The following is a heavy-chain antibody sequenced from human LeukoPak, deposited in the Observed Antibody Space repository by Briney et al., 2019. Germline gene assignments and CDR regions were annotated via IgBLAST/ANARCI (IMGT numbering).Heavy chain of an antibody. CDR2: IYISGST. D-gene: IGHD6-13*01. J-gene: IGHJ5*02. CDR3: ARVYIASPGQFDP. Sequence: SQTLSLTCTVSGGSIGSGSYYWSWIRQPAGKGLEWIGRIYISGSTSYNPSLKSRVTISVDTSKNQFSLKLSSVTAADTAVYYCARVYIASPGQFDPWGQGTLVTVSS. CDR1: GGSIGSGSYY. V-gene: IGHV4-61*02.